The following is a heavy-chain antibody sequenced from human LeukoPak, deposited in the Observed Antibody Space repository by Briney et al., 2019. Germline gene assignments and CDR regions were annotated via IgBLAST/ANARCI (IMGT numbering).Heavy chain of an antibody. V-gene: IGHV3-53*01. CDR2: VYSVGTT. CDR3: ARSLNSGSYADL. J-gene: IGHJ5*02. D-gene: IGHD1-26*01. CDR1: GFTVSSNY. Sequence: GGTLRLSCAASGFTVSSNYMSWVRQAPGKGLEWVSVVYSVGTTYYADSVKGRFTISRDPSKNALYLQMNSLRVYDTAVYYCARSLNSGSYADLWGQGTRITVSS.